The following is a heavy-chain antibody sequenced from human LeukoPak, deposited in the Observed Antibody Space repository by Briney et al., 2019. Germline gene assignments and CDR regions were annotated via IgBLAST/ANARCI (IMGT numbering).Heavy chain of an antibody. CDR1: GGTFSSYA. CDR2: IIPMFGIA. Sequence: GSSVKVSCKASGGTFSSYAISWVRQAPGQGLEWMGRIIPMFGIASYAQKFQGRVKITADTSTSTAYMELSSLRSEDTAVYYCATVGRNNWFDPWGQGTLVTVSS. CDR3: ATVGRNNWFDP. V-gene: IGHV1-69*17. J-gene: IGHJ5*02.